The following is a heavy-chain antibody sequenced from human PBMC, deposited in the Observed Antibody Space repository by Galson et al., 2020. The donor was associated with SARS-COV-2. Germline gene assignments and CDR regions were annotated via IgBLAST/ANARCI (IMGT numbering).Heavy chain of an antibody. CDR1: GFRFSYYT. Sequence: TGGSLRLSCVASGFRFSYYTMNWVRQAPGKGLEWLSYISDSGSTMYYADSVKGRFTISRDNAKNSLYLQMNSLRDEDTAVYYCARDGNRAYSNYDLDYWGQGTLVTVSS. J-gene: IGHJ4*02. D-gene: IGHD4-4*01. V-gene: IGHV3-48*02. CDR3: ARDGNRAYSNYDLDY. CDR2: ISDSGSTM.